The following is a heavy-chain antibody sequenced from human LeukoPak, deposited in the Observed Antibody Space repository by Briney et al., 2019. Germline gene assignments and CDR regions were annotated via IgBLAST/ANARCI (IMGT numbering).Heavy chain of an antibody. CDR1: GGTFSSYA. CDR2: IIPIFGTA. V-gene: IGHV1-69*05. J-gene: IGHJ5*02. Sequence: GSSVKVSCKASGGTFSSYAISWVRQAPGQGLEWMGGIIPIFGTANYAQKFQGRVTITTDESTSTAYVELSSLRSEDTAVYYCARSSGYYYLNWFDPWGQGTLVTVSS. D-gene: IGHD3-22*01. CDR3: ARSSGYYYLNWFDP.